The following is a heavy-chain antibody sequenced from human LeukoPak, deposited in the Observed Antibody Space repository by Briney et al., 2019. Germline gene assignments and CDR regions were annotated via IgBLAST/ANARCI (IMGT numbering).Heavy chain of an antibody. J-gene: IGHJ5*02. CDR1: GYTFTGYY. D-gene: IGHD3-22*01. Sequence: ASVKVSCKASGYTFTGYYTHWVRQAPGQGLEWMGWINPNSGGTNYAQKFQGRVTMTRDTSISTAYVELSRLRSDDTAVYYCARGGVVVIQGDWFDPWGQGTLVTVSS. V-gene: IGHV1-2*02. CDR3: ARGGVVVIQGDWFDP. CDR2: INPNSGGT.